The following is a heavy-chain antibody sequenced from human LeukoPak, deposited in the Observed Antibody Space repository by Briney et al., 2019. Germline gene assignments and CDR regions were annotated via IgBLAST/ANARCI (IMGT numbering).Heavy chain of an antibody. D-gene: IGHD3-10*01. CDR3: ARQAAKSRLLWSYYYYYGMDV. CDR2: IYYSGST. V-gene: IGHV4-39*01. J-gene: IGHJ6*02. CDR1: GGSISSSSYY. Sequence: SETLSLTCTVSGGSISSSSYYWGWIRQPPGKGLEWIGSIYYSGSTYYNPSLKSRVTMSVDTSKNQFSLKLSSVTAADTAVYYCARQAAKSRLLWSYYYYYGMDVWGQGTTVTVSS.